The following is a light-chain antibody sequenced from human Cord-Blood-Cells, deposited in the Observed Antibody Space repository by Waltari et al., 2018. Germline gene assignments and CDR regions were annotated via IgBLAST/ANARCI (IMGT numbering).Light chain of an antibody. J-gene: IGLJ1*01. CDR2: EVS. V-gene: IGLV2-8*01. CDR3: SSYAGSNNLV. CDR1: SSDVGGYNY. Sequence: QSALTQPPSASGSPGQSVTISCTGTSSDVGGYNYVSWYQQHPGTAPKLMIYEVSKRPSGVPDRFSGSKSGNTASLTVSGLQAEDEADYYCSSYAGSNNLVFGTGTKVTVL.